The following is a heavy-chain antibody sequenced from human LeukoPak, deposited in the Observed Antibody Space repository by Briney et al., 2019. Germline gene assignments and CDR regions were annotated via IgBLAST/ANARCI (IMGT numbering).Heavy chain of an antibody. CDR1: GFTFSSYA. V-gene: IGHV3-23*01. D-gene: IGHD4-17*01. Sequence: PGGSLRLSCAASGFTFSSYAMSWVRQAPGKGLEWVSAISGSGGSTYYADSVKGRFTISRDNSKNTLYLQMNSLRAEDTAVYYRAKTVTTDYYYGMDVWGQGTTVTVSS. CDR2: ISGSGGST. J-gene: IGHJ6*02. CDR3: AKTVTTDYYYGMDV.